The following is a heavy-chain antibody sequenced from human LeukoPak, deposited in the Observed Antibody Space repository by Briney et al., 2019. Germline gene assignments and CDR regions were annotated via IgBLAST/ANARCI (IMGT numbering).Heavy chain of an antibody. Sequence: GGSLRLSCAASGFTFGSSGMHWVRQAPGKGLEWVAVISYDGSNKYYADPVKGRFTFSRDNSKNTLYLQMNSLRAEDTAVYYCAKEYCSNSVCHSLDYWGQGTLVTVSS. V-gene: IGHV3-30*18. J-gene: IGHJ4*02. CDR2: ISYDGSNK. CDR1: GFTFGSSG. D-gene: IGHD2-8*01. CDR3: AKEYCSNSVCHSLDY.